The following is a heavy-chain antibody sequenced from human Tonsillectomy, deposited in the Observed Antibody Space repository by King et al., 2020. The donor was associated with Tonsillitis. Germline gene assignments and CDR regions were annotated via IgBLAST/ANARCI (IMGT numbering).Heavy chain of an antibody. CDR2: IIPSLGIA. V-gene: IGHV1-69*04. D-gene: IGHD2-21*02. CDR3: ARRIAYCGGDCYSTLDY. Sequence: QLVQSGAEVKKPGSSVKVSCKASGGTFSSYAISWVRQAPGQGLEWMGRIIPSLGIANYAQKFQGRVTITADKSTSTAYMELSSLRSEDTAVYYCARRIAYCGGDCYSTLDYWGQGTLVTVSS. CDR1: GGTFSSYA. J-gene: IGHJ4*02.